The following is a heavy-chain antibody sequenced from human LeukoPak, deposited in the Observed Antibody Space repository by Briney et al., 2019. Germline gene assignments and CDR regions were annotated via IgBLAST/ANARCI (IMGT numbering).Heavy chain of an antibody. V-gene: IGHV1-46*01. J-gene: IGHJ4*02. CDR1: GYTFTGYY. CDR3: ARDGTVPAAVYYFDY. Sequence: ASVKVSCKASGYTFTGYYMHWVRQAPGQGPEWMGMINPRTSTTSDPQKFQGRVTMTSDTSTSTLYLELRSLTYEDTAVYYCARDGTVPAAVYYFDYWGQGTLVTVSS. CDR2: INPRTSTT. D-gene: IGHD2-2*01.